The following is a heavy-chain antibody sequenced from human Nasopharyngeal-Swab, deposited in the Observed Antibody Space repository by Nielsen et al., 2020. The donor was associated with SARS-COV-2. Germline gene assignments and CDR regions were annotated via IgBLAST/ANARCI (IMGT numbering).Heavy chain of an antibody. CDR3: TREQPSGDYDYYGMDV. V-gene: IGHV2-70*11. CDR2: TDWDGDR. J-gene: IGHJ6*02. D-gene: IGHD1-1*01. Sequence: PTLVKPTETLTLTCTFSGFSLYTRGMCVSWIRQPPGKAPEWLARTDWDGDRYYNPSLKTRLTISRDIAKSQVVLTMTNMAPMDTATYYCTREQPSGDYDYYGMDVWGRGTTVTVSS. CDR1: GFSLYTRGMC.